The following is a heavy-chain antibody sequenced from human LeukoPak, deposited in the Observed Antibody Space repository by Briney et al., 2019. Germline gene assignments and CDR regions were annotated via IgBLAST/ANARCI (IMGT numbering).Heavy chain of an antibody. D-gene: IGHD3-22*01. CDR3: AKDGYHDTSPDY. J-gene: IGHJ4*02. CDR1: GFTFSSYG. Sequence: GGSLRLSCAASGFTFSSYGMHWVRQAPGKGLEWVAVISYDGSNKYYADSVKGRFTISRDNSKNTLYLQMNSLRAEDTAVYYCAKDGYHDTSPDYWGQGTLVTVSS. V-gene: IGHV3-30*18. CDR2: ISYDGSNK.